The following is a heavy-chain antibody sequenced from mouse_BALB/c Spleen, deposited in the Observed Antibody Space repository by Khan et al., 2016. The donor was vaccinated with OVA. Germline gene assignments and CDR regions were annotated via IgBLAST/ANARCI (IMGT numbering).Heavy chain of an antibody. J-gene: IGHJ1*01. V-gene: IGHV1-55*01. CDR2: IYPGSGSS. Sequence: QVQLQQPGAELVKPGTSVNLSCKASGYNFTSYWINWVKMKPGQGLEWIGDIYPGSGSSYYNEMFKSKATLTVDTSSSIAYMQLSRPASEDSALYYCARRSYYGTRNFDVWGAGTTVTVSS. CDR3: ARRSYYGTRNFDV. CDR1: GYNFTSYW. D-gene: IGHD1-1*01.